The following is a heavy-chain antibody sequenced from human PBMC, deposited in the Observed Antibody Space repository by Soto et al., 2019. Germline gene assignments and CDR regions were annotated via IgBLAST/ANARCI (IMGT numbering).Heavy chain of an antibody. J-gene: IGHJ6*02. Sequence: ASVKVSCKASGYTFTGYYMHWVRQAPGQGVEWMGWINPNSGGTNYAQKFQGWVTMTRDTSISTAYMELSRLRSDDTAVYYCAREGMVRGVIQYYYYGMDVWGQGTTVTVSS. D-gene: IGHD3-10*01. V-gene: IGHV1-2*04. CDR2: INPNSGGT. CDR1: GYTFTGYY. CDR3: AREGMVRGVIQYYYYGMDV.